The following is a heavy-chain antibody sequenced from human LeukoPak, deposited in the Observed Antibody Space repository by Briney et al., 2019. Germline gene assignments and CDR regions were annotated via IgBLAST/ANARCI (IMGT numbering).Heavy chain of an antibody. CDR1: GFTFDDYA. CDR2: ISWNSGSI. D-gene: IGHD3-10*01. V-gene: IGHV3-9*01. J-gene: IGHJ4*02. CDR3: AKDLLIRELITTFDY. Sequence: GRSLRLSCVASGFTFDDYAMHWVRQAPGKGLEWVSGISWNSGSIGYADSVKGRFTISRDNAKNSLYLQMNSLIPEDTAFYYCAKDLLIRELITTFDYWGQGTLVTVSS.